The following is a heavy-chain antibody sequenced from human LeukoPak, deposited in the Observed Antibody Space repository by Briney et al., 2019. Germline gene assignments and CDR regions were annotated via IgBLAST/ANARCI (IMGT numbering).Heavy chain of an antibody. CDR1: GFTFSNYA. Sequence: GGSLRLSCAASGFTFSNYAMSWVRQAPGKGLEWVSTITGSGDSRYYADSVKGRFTLSRDISKNTLYLQMNSLRGEDTAVCYCAKLYCSGSSCYSIDYWGQGTLVTVSS. J-gene: IGHJ4*02. D-gene: IGHD2-15*01. CDR3: AKLYCSGSSCYSIDY. V-gene: IGHV3-23*01. CDR2: ITGSGDSR.